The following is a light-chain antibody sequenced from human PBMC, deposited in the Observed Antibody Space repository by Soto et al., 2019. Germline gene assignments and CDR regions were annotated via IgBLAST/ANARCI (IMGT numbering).Light chain of an antibody. Sequence: ASAYLTCRASQSLSNNIYLAWYQQKPGQAPRLLIYGASSRATGIPNRFSGSGYGTEFTLTLRSLESEESALSICEQYRKAPEKFGQGTKVDIK. CDR1: QSLSNNIY. CDR3: EQYRKAPEK. V-gene: IGKV3-20*01. J-gene: IGKJ1*01. CDR2: GAS.